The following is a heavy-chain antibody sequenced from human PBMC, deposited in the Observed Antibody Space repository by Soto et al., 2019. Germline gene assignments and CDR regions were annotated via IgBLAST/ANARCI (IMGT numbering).Heavy chain of an antibody. J-gene: IGHJ6*02. CDR2: IYHSGST. V-gene: IGHV4-30-2*03. CDR3: ARQYYYGSGETYYYYYYGMDV. CDR1: GGSISSGGYS. Sequence: SETLSLTCAVSGGSISSGGYSWSWIRQPPGKGLEWIGYIYHSGSTYYNPSLKSRVTISVDTSKNQFSLKLSSVTAADTAVYYCARQYYYGSGETYYYYYYGMDVWGQGTTVTVSS. D-gene: IGHD3-10*01.